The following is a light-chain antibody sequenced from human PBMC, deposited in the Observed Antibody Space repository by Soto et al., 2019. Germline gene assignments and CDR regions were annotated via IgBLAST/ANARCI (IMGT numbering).Light chain of an antibody. CDR2: GAS. V-gene: IGKV3-20*01. J-gene: IGKJ5*01. Sequence: EIVLTQSPGTLSLSPGERATLSCRASQSVSSNYLAWYQQKPGQAPRLLIYGASSRATAVPDRFSGSVSGTDFTLTISRLEPEDFAVYYCQQYGSSPITFGQGTRLEIK. CDR1: QSVSSNY. CDR3: QQYGSSPIT.